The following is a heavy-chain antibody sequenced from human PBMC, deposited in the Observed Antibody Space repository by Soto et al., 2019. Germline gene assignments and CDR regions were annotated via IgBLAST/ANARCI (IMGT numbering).Heavy chain of an antibody. Sequence: SVKVACKVSGYTLTELSMHWVRQAPGKGLEWMGGFDPEDGETIYAQKFQGRVTMTEDTSTDTAYMELSSLRSEDTAVYYCAIGGFYCSGGSCPGGWFDPWGQGTLVTVSS. D-gene: IGHD2-15*01. CDR1: GYTLTELS. CDR2: FDPEDGET. CDR3: AIGGFYCSGGSCPGGWFDP. J-gene: IGHJ5*02. V-gene: IGHV1-24*01.